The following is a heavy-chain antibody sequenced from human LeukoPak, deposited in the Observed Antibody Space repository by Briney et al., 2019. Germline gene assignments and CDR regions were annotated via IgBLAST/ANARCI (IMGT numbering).Heavy chain of an antibody. CDR1: GFTFSSYA. CDR3: AKDHDFWSGYSDY. V-gene: IGHV3-23*01. J-gene: IGHJ4*02. CDR2: VSGSGGRT. Sequence: PGGSLRLSCVASGFTFSSYAMSWVRQAPGKGLEWVSTVSGSGGRTHYADSVKGRFTISRDNSKNTLYLQMNSLRAEDTAVYYCAKDHDFWSGYSDYWGQGTLVTVSS. D-gene: IGHD3-3*01.